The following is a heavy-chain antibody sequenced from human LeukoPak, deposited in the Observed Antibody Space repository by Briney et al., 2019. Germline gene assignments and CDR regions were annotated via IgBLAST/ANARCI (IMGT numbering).Heavy chain of an antibody. V-gene: IGHV1-69*01. D-gene: IGHD3-10*01. CDR1: GFTFSSYA. CDR3: ARGPNGSGSYYHHYYYYMDV. CDR2: IIPIFGTA. Sequence: PGRSLRLSCAASGFTFSSYAISWVRQAPGQGLEWMGGIIPIFGTANYAQKFQGRVTITADESTSTAYMELSSLRSEDTAVYYCARGPNGSGSYYHHYYYYMDVWGKGTTVTVSS. J-gene: IGHJ6*03.